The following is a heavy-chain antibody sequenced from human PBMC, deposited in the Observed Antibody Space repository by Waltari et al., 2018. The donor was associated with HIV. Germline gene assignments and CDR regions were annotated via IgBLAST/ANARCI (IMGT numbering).Heavy chain of an antibody. V-gene: IGHV1-18*01. CDR3: ARGSLLRNWLDP. J-gene: IGHJ5*02. D-gene: IGHD3-22*01. CDR2: ISGLSEERR. CDR1: CYTFSDYV. Sequence: QLQLVQSGAEVTKPGASVKGSCHASCYTFSDYVISWVRQAPGQGLEWMGWISGLSEERRNYAQKFQGRVTLSTDTSTTTAYMELRSLRSDDTAIYYCARGSLLRNWLDPWGQGTLVTVSS.